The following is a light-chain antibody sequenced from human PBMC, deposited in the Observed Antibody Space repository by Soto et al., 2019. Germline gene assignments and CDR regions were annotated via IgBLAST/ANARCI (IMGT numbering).Light chain of an antibody. CDR3: QQRNVWPPIT. Sequence: VLTQSPATLSLSPGERATLSCRASQSIHTSLAWYQQKPGQPPRLVVYDSTLRANGVPDSFGGSRSGTEFTLTINNREPEDFAVYYCQQRNVWPPITFGQGTRLEI. V-gene: IGKV3-11*01. CDR2: DST. J-gene: IGKJ5*01. CDR1: QSIHTS.